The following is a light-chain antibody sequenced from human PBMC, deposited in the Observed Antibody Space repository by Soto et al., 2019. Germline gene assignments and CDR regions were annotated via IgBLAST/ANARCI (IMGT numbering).Light chain of an antibody. V-gene: IGLV1-51*01. J-gene: IGLJ2*01. CDR2: DNN. CDR1: SSNIGNNY. Sequence: QSVLTQPPSVSAAPGQKVTISCSGSSSNIGNNYVSWFQQFPGTAPKLLIYDNNKRPSGIPDRFSGSKSGTSATLGITGLQTGDEAEYYCDTWDSSLIAEVFGGGTKLTVL. CDR3: DTWDSSLIAEV.